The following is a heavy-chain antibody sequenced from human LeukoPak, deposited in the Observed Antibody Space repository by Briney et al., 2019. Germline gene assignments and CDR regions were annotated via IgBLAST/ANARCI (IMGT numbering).Heavy chain of an antibody. CDR3: AKAQSGYYCTSDY. CDR1: GFTFSSYA. CDR2: ISYEGSNK. V-gene: IGHV3-30*18. J-gene: IGHJ4*02. D-gene: IGHD3-22*01. Sequence: GGSLRLSCAASGFTFSSYAMSWVRQAPGKGLEWVAVISYEGSNKYHADSVKGRFTISRDNSKNTLYLQMNSLRAEDTAVYYCAKAQSGYYCTSDYWGQGTLVTVSS.